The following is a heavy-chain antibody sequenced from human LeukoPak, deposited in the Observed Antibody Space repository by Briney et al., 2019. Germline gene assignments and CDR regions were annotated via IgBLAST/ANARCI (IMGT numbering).Heavy chain of an antibody. D-gene: IGHD2-15*01. J-gene: IGHJ4*02. CDR3: ARPGSGYCSGGSCYFPFDY. V-gene: IGHV1-69*05. CDR1: GGTFSSYA. CDR2: IIPIFGTA. Sequence: GASVKVSCKASGGTFSSYAISWVRQAPGQGLEWMGGIIPIFGTANYAQKFQGRVTITTDESTSTAYMELSSLRSEDTAVYYCARPGSGYCSGGSCYFPFDYWSQGTLVTVSS.